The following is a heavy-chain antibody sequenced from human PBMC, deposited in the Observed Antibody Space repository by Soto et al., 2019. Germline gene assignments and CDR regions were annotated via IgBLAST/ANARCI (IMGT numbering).Heavy chain of an antibody. CDR3: ARGGYYGSGSYSPLEY. D-gene: IGHD3-10*01. V-gene: IGHV1-69*01. CDR1: GGTFSSYA. Sequence: QVQLVQSGAEVKKPGSSVKVSCKASGGTFSSYAISWVRQAPGQGLEWMGGIIPIFGTANYAQKFQGRVTITADESTSTAYMELSSLRSEDTAVYYCARGGYYGSGSYSPLEYWGQGTLVTVSS. J-gene: IGHJ4*02. CDR2: IIPIFGTA.